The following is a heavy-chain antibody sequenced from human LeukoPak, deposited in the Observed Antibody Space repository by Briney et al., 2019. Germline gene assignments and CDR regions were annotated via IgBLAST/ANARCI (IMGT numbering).Heavy chain of an antibody. J-gene: IGHJ4*02. V-gene: IGHV4-39*01. CDR1: GGSISSSSYY. CDR3: ARQNYGYVWGSYPPRD. D-gene: IGHD3-16*02. CDR2: IYYSGST. Sequence: SETLSLTCTVSGGSISSSSYYWGWIRQPPGKGPEWIGSIYYSGSTYYNPSLKSRVTISVDTSKNQFSLKLSSVTAADTAVYYCARQNYGYVWGSYPPRDWGQGTLVTVSS.